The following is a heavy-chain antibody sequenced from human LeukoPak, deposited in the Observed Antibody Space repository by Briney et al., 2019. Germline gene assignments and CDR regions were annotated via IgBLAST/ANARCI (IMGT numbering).Heavy chain of an antibody. J-gene: IGHJ4*02. CDR3: ANTGITGTGNYFDY. V-gene: IGHV3-30*02. D-gene: IGHD1-20*01. CDR2: IRYDGSNK. Sequence: GGSLRLSCAASGFTFSSYGMHWVRQAPGKGLEWVAFIRYDGSNKYYADSVKGRFTISRDNSKNTLYLQMNSLRAEDTAVYYCANTGITGTGNYFDYWGQGTLVTVSS. CDR1: GFTFSSYG.